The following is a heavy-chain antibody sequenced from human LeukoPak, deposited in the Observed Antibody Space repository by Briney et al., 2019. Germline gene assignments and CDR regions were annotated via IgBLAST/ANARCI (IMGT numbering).Heavy chain of an antibody. Sequence: GGSLRLSCAASGFTFSSYGMHWVRQAPGKGLEWVAVISYDGSNKYYADSVKGRFTISRDNSKNTLYLQMNSLRAEDTAVYYCARDGYDFWSGYSVYYYYMDVWGKGTTVTVSS. CDR2: ISYDGSNK. V-gene: IGHV3-30*03. CDR3: ARDGYDFWSGYSVYYYYMDV. J-gene: IGHJ6*03. D-gene: IGHD3-3*01. CDR1: GFTFSSYG.